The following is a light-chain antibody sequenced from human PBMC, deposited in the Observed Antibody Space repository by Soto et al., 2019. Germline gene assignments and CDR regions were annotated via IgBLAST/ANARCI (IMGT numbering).Light chain of an antibody. CDR2: DAS. Sequence: EIVLTQSKATLSLSPGERATLSCRASQSVGGYLDWYQQKPGQAPKLLIYDASTRASGIPARFSGSGSGTDFTLTISSLGPEDLAVYYCHQRSNWPPLTFGGGTKVEIK. CDR1: QSVGGY. CDR3: HQRSNWPPLT. J-gene: IGKJ4*01. V-gene: IGKV3-11*01.